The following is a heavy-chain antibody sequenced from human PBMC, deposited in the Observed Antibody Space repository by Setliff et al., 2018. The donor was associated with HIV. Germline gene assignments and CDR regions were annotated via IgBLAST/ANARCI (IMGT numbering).Heavy chain of an antibody. J-gene: IGHJ4*02. CDR3: VRQGLTMNRGVPAPILYYFDY. V-gene: IGHV4-59*11. Sequence: SETLSLTCTVSGGSISSHYWSWIRQPPGKGLEWIGYIYYSGFTNYNPSLKSRVTISIDTSKNQFSLKLSSVTAADTAVYYCVRQGLTMNRGVPAPILYYFDYWGQGILVTVSS. CDR1: GGSISSHY. CDR2: IYYSGFT. D-gene: IGHD3-10*01.